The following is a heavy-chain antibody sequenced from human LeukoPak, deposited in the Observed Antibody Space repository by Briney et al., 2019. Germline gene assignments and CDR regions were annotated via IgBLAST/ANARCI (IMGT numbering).Heavy chain of an antibody. CDR1: GDTFSSYA. CDR3: ARDHYGNYDYYFDY. CDR2: IMPILSIA. V-gene: IGHV1-69*04. D-gene: IGHD4-11*01. Sequence: SVNVSCKASGDTFSSYAISWVRQAPGQGLEWVGKIMPILSIANYAQKFQGRVTITADKSTTTAYMELSSQRTEDTAMYYCARDHYGNYDYYFDYWGQGTLVTVSS. J-gene: IGHJ4*02.